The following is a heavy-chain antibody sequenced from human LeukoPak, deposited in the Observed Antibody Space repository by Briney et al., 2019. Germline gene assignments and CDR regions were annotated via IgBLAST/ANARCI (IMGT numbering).Heavy chain of an antibody. CDR1: GVTFSSYS. CDR2: ISSSSLYI. Sequence: GRSLRLSCAASGVTFSSYSMNWVRKAPGKGLEWVSSISSSSLYIYYADSVKGRFTISRDNAKNTLYLQMNSLKPEDTAVYYCAKDPRQYSASWLFDYWGQGTLVSVSS. J-gene: IGHJ4*02. CDR3: AKDPRQYSASWLFDY. V-gene: IGHV3-21*01. D-gene: IGHD6-13*01.